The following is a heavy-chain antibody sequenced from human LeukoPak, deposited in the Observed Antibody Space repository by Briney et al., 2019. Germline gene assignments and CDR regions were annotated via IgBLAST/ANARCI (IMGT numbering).Heavy chain of an antibody. V-gene: IGHV3-23*01. D-gene: IGHD3-10*01. CDR2: NSGSGGRT. J-gene: IGHJ4*02. CDR1: GFTFSSYA. Sequence: PGGSLRLSCAASGFTFSSYAMSWVRQAPGRGLEWGSSNSGSGGRTYYADSVKGRFTISRDNSKNTLYLQMNSLRAEDTAVYCCAKGVNILGSHYFDYWGQGTRVTVSS. CDR3: AKGVNILGSHYFDY.